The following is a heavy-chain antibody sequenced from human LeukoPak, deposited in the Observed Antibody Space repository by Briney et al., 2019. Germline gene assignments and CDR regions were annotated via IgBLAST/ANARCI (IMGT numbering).Heavy chain of an antibody. J-gene: IGHJ3*02. D-gene: IGHD3-10*01. CDR2: INHSGST. Sequence: SETLSLTCAVYGGSFSGYYWSWIRQPPGKGLEWIGEINHSGSTNYNPSLKSRVTISVDTSKNQFSLKLSSVTAADTAVYYCARDALGSRAFDIWGQGTMVTVSS. CDR1: GGSFSGYY. V-gene: IGHV4-34*01. CDR3: ARDALGSRAFDI.